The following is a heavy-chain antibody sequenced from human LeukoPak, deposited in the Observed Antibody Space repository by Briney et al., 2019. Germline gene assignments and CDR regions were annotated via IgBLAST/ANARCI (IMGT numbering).Heavy chain of an antibody. V-gene: IGHV3-74*01. CDR2: INTDGSST. CDR3: ASEYYYYYMDV. Sequence: GGSLRLSCAASGFTFSSFSMNWVREAPGKGLVWVSRINTDGSSTSYADSVKGRFTISRDNAKNTLYLQMNSLRAEDTAVYYCASEYYYYYMDVWGKGTTVTVSS. CDR1: GFTFSSFS. J-gene: IGHJ6*03.